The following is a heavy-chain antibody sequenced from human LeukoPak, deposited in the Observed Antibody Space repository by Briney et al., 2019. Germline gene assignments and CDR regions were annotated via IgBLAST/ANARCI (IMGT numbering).Heavy chain of an antibody. CDR2: INHSGST. D-gene: IGHD5-12*01. Sequence: SETLSLTCAVYGGSFSGYYWSWIRQPPGKGLEWIGEINHSGSTNYNPSLKSRVTISVDTSKNQFSLKLSSVTAADTAVYYCATEMATNFQHWGQGTLVTVSS. V-gene: IGHV4-34*01. CDR3: ATEMATNFQH. J-gene: IGHJ1*01. CDR1: GGSFSGYY.